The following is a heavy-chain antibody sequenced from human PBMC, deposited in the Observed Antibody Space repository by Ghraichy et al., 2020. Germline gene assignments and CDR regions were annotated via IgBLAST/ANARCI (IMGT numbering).Heavy chain of an antibody. CDR3: ARSGIQLWPFAMDV. CDR2: IKQDGSEK. CDR1: GFTFSSYW. J-gene: IGHJ6*02. D-gene: IGHD5-18*01. V-gene: IGHV3-7*01. Sequence: GGSLRLSCAASGFTFSSYWMSWVRQAPGKGLEWVANIKQDGSEKYYVDSVKGRFTISRDNAKNSLYLQMNSLRAEDTAVYYCARSGIQLWPFAMDVWGQGTTVTVSS.